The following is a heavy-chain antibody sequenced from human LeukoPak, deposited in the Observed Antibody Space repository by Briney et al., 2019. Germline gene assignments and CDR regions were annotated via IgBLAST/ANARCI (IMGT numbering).Heavy chain of an antibody. J-gene: IGHJ5*02. CDR3: ARRAYYYDSSGSYRGLWFDP. Sequence: PSETLSLTCAVYGGSFSGYYWSWIRQPPGKGLEWIGEINHSGSTNYNPSLKSRVTISVDTSKNQFSLKLSSVTAADTAVYYCARRAYYYDSSGSYRGLWFDPWGQGTLVTVSS. CDR2: INHSGST. V-gene: IGHV4-34*01. D-gene: IGHD3-22*01. CDR1: GGSFSGYY.